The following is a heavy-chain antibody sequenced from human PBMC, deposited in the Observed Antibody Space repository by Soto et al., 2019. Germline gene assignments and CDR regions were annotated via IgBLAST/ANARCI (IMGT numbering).Heavy chain of an antibody. Sequence: QVQLVESGGGLVKPGGSLRLSCEGSGFTFSDDYMTWISQAPGKGLERVSYISSGSTYTKYADSVKGRFTISRDNAKNSLYLQMNSLRAEDTAVYYCARGSSGYLHFRGQGTLVTVSS. CDR1: GFTFSDDY. CDR2: ISSGSTYT. J-gene: IGHJ4*02. CDR3: ARGSSGYLHF. D-gene: IGHD3-22*01. V-gene: IGHV3-11*05.